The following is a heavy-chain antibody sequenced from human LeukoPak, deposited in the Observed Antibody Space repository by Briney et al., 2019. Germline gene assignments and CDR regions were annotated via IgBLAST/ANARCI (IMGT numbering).Heavy chain of an antibody. V-gene: IGHV4-39*07. D-gene: IGHD5-24*01. CDR1: GGSISSSTYY. CDR2: IYYSGST. CDR3: ARDVDGYNALDY. Sequence: SETLSLTCTVSGGSISSSTYYWGWIRRPPRKGLEWIGSIYYSGSTYYNPSLKSRVTVSVDTSKNQFSLKLSSVTAADTAVYYCARDVDGYNALDYWGQGTLVTVSS. J-gene: IGHJ4*02.